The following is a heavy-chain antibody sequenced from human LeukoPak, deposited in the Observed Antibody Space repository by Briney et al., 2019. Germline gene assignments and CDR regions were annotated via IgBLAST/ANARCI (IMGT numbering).Heavy chain of an antibody. V-gene: IGHV3-48*01. CDR2: ISSSSSTI. CDR1: GFTFSSYS. J-gene: IGHJ6*03. CDR3: ARASYYGSGLNYYYYYMDV. Sequence: GGSLRLSCAASGFTFSSYSMNWVRQAPGKGLEWVSYISSSSSTIYYADSVKGRFTISRDNAKNSLYLQMNSLRAEDTAVYYCARASYYGSGLNYYYYYMDVWGKGTTVTVSS. D-gene: IGHD3-10*01.